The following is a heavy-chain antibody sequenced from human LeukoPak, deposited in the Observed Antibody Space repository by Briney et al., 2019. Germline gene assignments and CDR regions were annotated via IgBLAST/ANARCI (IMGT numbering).Heavy chain of an antibody. V-gene: IGHV3-74*01. J-gene: IGHJ4*02. CDR1: GFTFSGYW. D-gene: IGHD3-22*01. Sequence: GGSLRLSCAASGFTFSGYWMYWVRQTPGKGLVWVSRINSDGGITSQADSVKGRFTISRDNAKNTLYLQMNSLRGEDTAVYYCARGGSSGYYEHWGQGTLVTVSS. CDR2: INSDGGIT. CDR3: ARGGSSGYYEH.